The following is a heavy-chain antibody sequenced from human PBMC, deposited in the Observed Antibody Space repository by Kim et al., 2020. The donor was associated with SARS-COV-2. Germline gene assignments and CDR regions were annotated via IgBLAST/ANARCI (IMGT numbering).Heavy chain of an antibody. Sequence: ASVKVSCKASGYTFTSYGISWVRQAPGQGLEWMGWISAYNGNTNYAQKLQGRVTMTTDTSTSTAYMELRSLRSDDTAVYYCARDLHKVRGVISLHYGMDVWGQGTTVTVSS. CDR3: ARDLHKVRGVISLHYGMDV. J-gene: IGHJ6*02. V-gene: IGHV1-18*04. D-gene: IGHD3-10*01. CDR1: GYTFTSYG. CDR2: ISAYNGNT.